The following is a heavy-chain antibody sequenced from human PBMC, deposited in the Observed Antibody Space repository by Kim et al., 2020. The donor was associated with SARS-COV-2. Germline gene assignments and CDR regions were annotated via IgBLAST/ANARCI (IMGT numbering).Heavy chain of an antibody. D-gene: IGHD3-10*01. Sequence: GGSLRLSCAASGFTFGTYWMTWVRQTPGKGLEWVANIKQDGSETHYVDSVKGRFTISRDNAKNSLYLQMNSLRTEDTAVYYCLRGGWYFGCWGQGTLVTV. J-gene: IGHJ4*02. V-gene: IGHV3-7*01. CDR2: IKQDGSET. CDR3: LRGGWYFGC. CDR1: GFTFGTYW.